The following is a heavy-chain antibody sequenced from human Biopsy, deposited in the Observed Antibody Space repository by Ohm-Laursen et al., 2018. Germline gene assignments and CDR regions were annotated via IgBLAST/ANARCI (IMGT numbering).Heavy chain of an antibody. CDR3: ARDIMNRIAGLVARSDVFDV. Sequence: ASVKVSCKGSGYAVNDYFLHWLRQTPGQGPEWMGWINPNSGGTNYAQKFQGRVTMTTDTSTSTVYLELRRLISDDTAVYYCARDIMNRIAGLVARSDVFDVWGQGTLVTVSS. V-gene: IGHV1-2*02. J-gene: IGHJ3*01. CDR2: INPNSGGT. D-gene: IGHD3-16*01. CDR1: GYAVNDYF.